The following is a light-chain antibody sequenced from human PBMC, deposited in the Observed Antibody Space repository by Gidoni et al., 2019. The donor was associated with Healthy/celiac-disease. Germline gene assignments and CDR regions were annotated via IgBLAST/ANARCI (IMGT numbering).Light chain of an antibody. V-gene: IGKV1-5*03. CDR2: KAS. CDR1: QSISSW. J-gene: IGKJ1*01. CDR3: QQNNSS. Sequence: DIQMTQSPSTLSASVGDRVTITCRASQSISSWLAWYQQKPGKAPKLLIYKASSLESGVPSRFSGSGSGTEFTLTISSLQPDDFATYYCQQNNSSFGQGTKVEIK.